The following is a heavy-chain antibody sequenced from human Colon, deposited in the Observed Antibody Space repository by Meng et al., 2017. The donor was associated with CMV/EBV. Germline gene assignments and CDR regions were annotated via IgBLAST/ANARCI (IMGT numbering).Heavy chain of an antibody. J-gene: IGHJ4*02. Sequence: AASGFTCTNYAMSWVRQAPGKGLKWVAAISGSGGTTHYTDSVKGRFTISRDNSKRTLYLQMNSLTAEDTAVYFCAKDGAEFLEWFDYWGQGTLVTVSS. V-gene: IGHV3-23*01. CDR2: ISGSGGTT. CDR1: GFTCTNYA. D-gene: IGHD3-3*01. CDR3: AKDGAEFLEWFDY.